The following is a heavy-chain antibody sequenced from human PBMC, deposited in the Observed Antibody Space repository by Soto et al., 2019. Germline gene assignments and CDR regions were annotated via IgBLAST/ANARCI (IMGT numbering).Heavy chain of an antibody. V-gene: IGHV3-23*01. CDR3: AKGGGSKDYYDTSGYYLYYYYAMDV. Sequence: EVQLLESGGGLVQPGGSLRLSCAASGFTFSSYAMTWVRQAPGKGLEWVSALSGSGVSTYYADSVKGRFTISRDNSKNPLYPQMNSLRAEDTAVYYCAKGGGSKDYYDTSGYYLYYYYAMDVWGQGTTVTVSS. CDR1: GFTFSSYA. CDR2: LSGSGVST. D-gene: IGHD3-22*01. J-gene: IGHJ6*02.